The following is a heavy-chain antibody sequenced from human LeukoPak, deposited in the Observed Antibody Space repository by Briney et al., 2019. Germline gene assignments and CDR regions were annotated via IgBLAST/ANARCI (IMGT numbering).Heavy chain of an antibody. CDR2: ISSSSSYI. CDR3: AREGPCSGGSCYRNWLDP. V-gene: IGHV3-21*01. D-gene: IGHD2-15*01. Sequence: GGSLRLSCAASGFTFSSYSMNWVRQAPGKGLEWVSSISSSSSYIYYADSVKGRFTISRDNAKNSLYLQMNSLRAEDTAVYYCAREGPCSGGSCYRNWLDPWGQGTLVTVSS. J-gene: IGHJ5*02. CDR1: GFTFSSYS.